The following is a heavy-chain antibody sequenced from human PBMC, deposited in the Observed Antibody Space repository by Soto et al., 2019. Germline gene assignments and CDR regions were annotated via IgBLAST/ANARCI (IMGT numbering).Heavy chain of an antibody. Sequence: GGSLRLSCAASGFTFSSYGMHWVRQAPGKGLEWVAVISYDGSNKYYADSVKGRFTISRDNSKNTLYLQMNSLRAEDTAVYYCAKEKGTGYYLFDYWGQGTLVTVSS. J-gene: IGHJ4*02. D-gene: IGHD3-9*01. CDR1: GFTFSSYG. CDR3: AKEKGTGYYLFDY. V-gene: IGHV3-30*18. CDR2: ISYDGSNK.